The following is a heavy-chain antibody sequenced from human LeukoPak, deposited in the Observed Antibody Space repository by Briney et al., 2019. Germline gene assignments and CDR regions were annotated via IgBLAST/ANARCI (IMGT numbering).Heavy chain of an antibody. Sequence: PSETLSLTCAVNGGSFSDYFWGWFRQPPGKGLEWIGEVNHRGTTSSNPSLKGRVAISVDASKNQFSLKLSSVTAADTAIYYCARIHLWPENWFDAWGQGGLVTVSS. CDR3: ARIHLWPENWFDA. CDR2: VNHRGTT. CDR1: GGSFSDYF. D-gene: IGHD3-10*01. V-gene: IGHV4-34*01. J-gene: IGHJ5*02.